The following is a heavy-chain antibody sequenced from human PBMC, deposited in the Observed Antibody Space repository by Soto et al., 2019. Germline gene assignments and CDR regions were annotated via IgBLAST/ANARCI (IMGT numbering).Heavy chain of an antibody. CDR3: ASFTVRVAAREDYYYYGMDV. D-gene: IGHD6-6*01. V-gene: IGHV1-69*01. Sequence: QVQLVQSGAEVQKPGSSVKVSCKASGGTFSSYAISWVRQAPGQGLEWMGGIIPIFGTANYAQKFQGRVTITADESTSTAYMELSSLRSEDTAVYYCASFTVRVAAREDYYYYGMDVWGQGTTVTVSS. CDR2: IIPIFGTA. CDR1: GGTFSSYA. J-gene: IGHJ6*02.